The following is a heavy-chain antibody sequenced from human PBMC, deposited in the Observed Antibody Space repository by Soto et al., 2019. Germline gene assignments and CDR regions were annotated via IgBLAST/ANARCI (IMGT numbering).Heavy chain of an antibody. Sequence: GASVKVSCKASGYTFTSYYMHWVRQAPGQGLEWMGIINPSGGSTSCAQKFQGRVTMTRDTSTSTVYMELSSLRSEDTAVYYCARVVDSSGHYYGMDVWGQGTTVTVSS. D-gene: IGHD6-25*01. V-gene: IGHV1-46*01. CDR2: INPSGGST. J-gene: IGHJ6*02. CDR3: ARVVDSSGHYYGMDV. CDR1: GYTFTSYY.